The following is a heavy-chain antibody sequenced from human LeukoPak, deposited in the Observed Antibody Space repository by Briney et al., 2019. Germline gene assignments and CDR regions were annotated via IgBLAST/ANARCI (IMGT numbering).Heavy chain of an antibody. J-gene: IGHJ4*02. CDR2: INHSGST. V-gene: IGHV4-34*01. CDR3: ARDNRLHCSGGSCYSEKINDY. Sequence: SETLSLTCAVYGGSFSGYYWSWIRQPPGKGLEWIGEINHSGSTNYNPSLKSRVTISVDTSKNQFSLKLSSVTAADTAVYYCARDNRLHCSGGSCYSEKINDYWGQGTLVTVSS. D-gene: IGHD2-15*01. CDR1: GGSFSGYY.